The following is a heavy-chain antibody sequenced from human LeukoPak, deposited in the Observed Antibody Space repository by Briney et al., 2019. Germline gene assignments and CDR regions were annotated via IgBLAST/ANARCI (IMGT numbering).Heavy chain of an antibody. CDR2: IWYGGNTK. CDR3: AKAFGADYYYYYMDV. D-gene: IGHD2/OR15-2a*01. Sequence: GGSLRLSCAASGFTFSNNGMHWVRQAPGKGLEWVAVIWYGGNTKYYADSVKGRFTISRDNSKNTLYLQMNSLRGEDTAVYYCAKAFGADYYYYYMDVWGKGTTVTVSS. J-gene: IGHJ6*03. V-gene: IGHV3-30*02. CDR1: GFTFSNNG.